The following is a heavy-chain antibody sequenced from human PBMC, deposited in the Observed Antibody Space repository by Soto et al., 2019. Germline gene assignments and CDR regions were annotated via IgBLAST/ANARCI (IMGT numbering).Heavy chain of an antibody. CDR1: GYTFTSYD. V-gene: IGHV1-8*01. J-gene: IGHJ4*02. D-gene: IGHD3-16*01. CDR2: MNPNSDNT. CDR3: GGGGGGGYFDY. Sequence: QVQLVQSGAEVKKPGASVKVSCKASGYTFTSYDINWVRQATGQGLEWMGWMNPNSDNTGYAQKFQGRLTMTRNTSRRHAYMELSNLRCEATAADYCGGGGGGGYFDYGGQGILVTVSS.